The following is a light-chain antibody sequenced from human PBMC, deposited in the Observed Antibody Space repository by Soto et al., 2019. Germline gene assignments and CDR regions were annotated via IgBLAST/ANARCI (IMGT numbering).Light chain of an antibody. CDR3: QQYGSSPVT. Sequence: EIVLTQSPDTLSLSPGERATLSCRASQSVSSSYLAWYQQKPGQAPRLLIYGASSRATGIPDRFSGSGSGTDFTLTISRLEPEDFAVYYCQQYGSSPVTLGQGTKLEIK. CDR1: QSVSSSY. J-gene: IGKJ2*01. CDR2: GAS. V-gene: IGKV3-20*01.